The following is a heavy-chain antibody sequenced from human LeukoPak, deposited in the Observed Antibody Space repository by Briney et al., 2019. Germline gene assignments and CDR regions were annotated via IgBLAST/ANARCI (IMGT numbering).Heavy chain of an antibody. V-gene: IGHV3-7*01. D-gene: IGHD3-10*01. CDR3: GRHRSGSGTYFIDY. Sequence: TGGSLGLSCVVSGFTFSSYSMIWVRQAPGKGLQWVANMKKDGSETKYVDFVKGRFTISRDNAKNSLYLQMNSLRAEDTAVYYCGRHRSGSGTYFIDYWGQGTLVRVSS. CDR2: MKKDGSET. J-gene: IGHJ4*02. CDR1: GFTFSSYS.